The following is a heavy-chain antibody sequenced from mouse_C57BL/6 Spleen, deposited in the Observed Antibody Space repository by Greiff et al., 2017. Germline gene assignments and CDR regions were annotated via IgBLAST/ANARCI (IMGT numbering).Heavy chain of an antibody. CDR2: INPSSGYT. V-gene: IGHV1-4*01. CDR1: GYTFTSYT. D-gene: IGHD2-5*01. J-gene: IGHJ4*01. Sequence: QVQLQQSGAELARPGASVKMSCTASGYTFTSYTMHWVKQRPGQGLEWIGYINPSSGYTKYNQKCKDNATLTADKSSSTAYMQLSSLTSEDSAVYYCARSGYSNRYYAMDYGGQGTSVTVSS. CDR3: ARSGYSNRYYAMDY.